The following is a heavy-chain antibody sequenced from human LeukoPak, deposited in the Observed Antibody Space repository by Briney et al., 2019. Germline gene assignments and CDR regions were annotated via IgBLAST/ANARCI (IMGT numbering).Heavy chain of an antibody. V-gene: IGHV4-4*09. D-gene: IGHD6-13*01. CDR1: GGSISSYY. CDR2: IYTSGST. J-gene: IGHJ4*02. Sequence: PSETLSLTCTVPGGSISSYYWSWIRQPPGKGLEWIGYIYTSGSTNYNPSLKSRVTISVDTSKNQFSLKLSSVTAADTAVYYCARHGIAAGVDYWGQGTLVTVSS. CDR3: ARHGIAAGVDY.